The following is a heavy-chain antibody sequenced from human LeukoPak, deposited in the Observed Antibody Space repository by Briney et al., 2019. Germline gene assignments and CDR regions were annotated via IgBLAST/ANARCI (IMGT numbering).Heavy chain of an antibody. Sequence: GGSLRLSCAASGFTFSSYTMNWVRQAPGKGLEWVSSISSSSSYIYYADSLKGRFTVSRDNAKNTLYLQMNSLRTEDTAVYYCARDDYYDVGGYADDVFDIGGQGTMVTV. CDR1: GFTFSSYT. J-gene: IGHJ3*02. CDR3: ARDDYYDVGGYADDVFDI. V-gene: IGHV3-21*06. D-gene: IGHD3-22*01. CDR2: ISSSSSYI.